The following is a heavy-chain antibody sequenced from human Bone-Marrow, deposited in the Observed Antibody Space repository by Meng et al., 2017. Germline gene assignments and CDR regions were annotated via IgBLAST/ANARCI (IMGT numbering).Heavy chain of an antibody. CDR1: GFTFSSYW. Sequence: GESLKISCAASGFTFSSYWMHWVRQAPGKGLEWVANIKQDGSEKYYVDSVKGRFTISRDNAKNSLYLQMNSLRAEDTAVYYCAREEYYYDSSGRGYAFDIWGQGTMVTVSS. J-gene: IGHJ3*02. CDR2: IKQDGSEK. CDR3: AREEYYYDSSGRGYAFDI. D-gene: IGHD3-22*01. V-gene: IGHV3-7*01.